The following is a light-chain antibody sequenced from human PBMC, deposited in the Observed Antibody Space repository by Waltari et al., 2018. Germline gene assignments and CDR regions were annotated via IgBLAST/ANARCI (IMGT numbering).Light chain of an antibody. Sequence: DIVMTQSPDSLAVSLGERATINCKSSQSVLYSSKNKNYLAWDQQKPGQPPKLLIYGASTRESGVPDRFSGSGSGTDFTLTISSLQAEDVAVYYCHQYYNTPPTFGQGTKVEIK. CDR1: QSVLYSSKNKNY. V-gene: IGKV4-1*01. CDR2: GAS. J-gene: IGKJ1*01. CDR3: HQYYNTPPT.